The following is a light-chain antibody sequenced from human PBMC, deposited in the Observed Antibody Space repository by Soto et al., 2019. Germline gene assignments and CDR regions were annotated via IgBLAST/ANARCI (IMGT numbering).Light chain of an antibody. CDR2: LAS. V-gene: IGKV3-20*01. CDR3: EDFGSQPCT. J-gene: IGKJ1*01. Sequence: VLTQSPGTLSLSPGERATLSCRTSQAILNNYVAWFQQKPGQAPRLLIYLASNRAAGIPDRVSGSGSGTDFSLTISRLEPEDFAVEDCEDFGSQPCTFGQGTKVES. CDR1: QAILNNY.